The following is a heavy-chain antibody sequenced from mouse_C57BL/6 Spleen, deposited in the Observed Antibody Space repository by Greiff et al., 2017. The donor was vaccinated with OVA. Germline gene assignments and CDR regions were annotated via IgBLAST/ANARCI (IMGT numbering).Heavy chain of an antibody. CDR1: GFTFSSYA. V-gene: IGHV5-4*01. J-gene: IGHJ3*01. CDR3: ARDPYDGYYGAWFAY. CDR2: ISDGGSYT. D-gene: IGHD2-3*01. Sequence: EVKLMESGGGLVKPGGSLKLSCAASGFTFSSYAMSWVRQTPEKRLEWVATISDGGSYTYYPDNVKGRFTISIDNAKNNLYLQMSHLKSEDTAMYYCARDPYDGYYGAWFAYWGQGTLVTVSA.